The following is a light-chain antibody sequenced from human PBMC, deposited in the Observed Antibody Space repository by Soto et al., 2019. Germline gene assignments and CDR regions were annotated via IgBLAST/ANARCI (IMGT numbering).Light chain of an antibody. J-gene: IGKJ5*01. CDR2: GAS. V-gene: IGKV3-11*01. CDR1: QSFSSY. CDR3: LQANRGPRS. Sequence: EIVLTQSPATLSLSPGERATLSCRASQSFSSYLAWYQQKPGQAPRLLIYGASNRATGIPARFSGSGSGTDFTLTINSLQPEDFAIYYCLQANRGPRSFGQGTRLEIK.